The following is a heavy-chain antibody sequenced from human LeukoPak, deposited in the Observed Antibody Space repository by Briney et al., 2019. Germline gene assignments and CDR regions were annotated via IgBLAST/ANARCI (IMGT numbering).Heavy chain of an antibody. V-gene: IGHV3-7*03. CDR2: IRQDGSEK. CDR3: ARDKRADEGSKFDH. CDR1: GFTFSNYW. D-gene: IGHD1-26*01. J-gene: IGHJ4*02. Sequence: GGSLRLSCAASGFTFSNYWMSWVRQAPGKGLEWVANIRQDGSEKYSVDSVKGRFTISRDNAKNSLYLQMSSLRAEDTAVYYCARDKRADEGSKFDHWGQGTLVTVSS.